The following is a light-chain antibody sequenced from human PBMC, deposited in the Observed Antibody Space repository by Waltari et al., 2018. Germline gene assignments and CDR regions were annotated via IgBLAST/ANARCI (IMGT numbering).Light chain of an antibody. J-gene: IGKJ2*01. CDR1: RSLVYSDGNTY. CDR3: MQGSHWPPT. Sequence: DVVLTQSPLSLPVPLGRPASISCSSSRSLVYSDGNTYLNWFHQRPGQSPRRLIYKVSYRDSGVPDRFSGSGSGTDFTLKTSWVEAEDVGVYYCMQGSHWPPTFGPGTKLEI. CDR2: KVS. V-gene: IGKV2-30*01.